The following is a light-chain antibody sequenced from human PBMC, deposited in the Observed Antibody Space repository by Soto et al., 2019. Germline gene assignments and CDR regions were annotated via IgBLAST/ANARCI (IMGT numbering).Light chain of an antibody. Sequence: IVMTQSPCTLSVSPGERATLSCRASQSVSTNVAWYQQKPGQAPRLLIYGASTRATGVPARFSGSGSGTEFTLSTSSRQSEDFAVYYCQQFPARPPWPFGQGTKVEIK. J-gene: IGKJ1*01. CDR1: QSVSTN. V-gene: IGKV3-15*01. CDR2: GAS. CDR3: QQFPARPPWP.